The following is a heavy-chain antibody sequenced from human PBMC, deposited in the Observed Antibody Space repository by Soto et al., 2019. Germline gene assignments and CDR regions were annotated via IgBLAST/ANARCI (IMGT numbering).Heavy chain of an antibody. CDR1: GGSISSSSYY. CDR3: ARDGITMVRGVIRHNWFDP. J-gene: IGHJ5*02. Sequence: SETLSLTCTVSGGSISSSSYYWGWIRQPPGKGLEWIGSIYYSGSTYYNPSLKSRVTISVDTSKNQFSLKLSSVTAADTAVYYCARDGITMVRGVIRHNWFDPWGQGTLVT. CDR2: IYYSGST. D-gene: IGHD3-10*01. V-gene: IGHV4-39*02.